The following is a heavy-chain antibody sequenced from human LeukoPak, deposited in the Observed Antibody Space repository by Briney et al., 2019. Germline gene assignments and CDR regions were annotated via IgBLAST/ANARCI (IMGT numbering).Heavy chain of an antibody. J-gene: IGHJ6*02. CDR3: ARLGTVTRAYYYGMDV. Sequence: PSETLSLTCTVSGSFISSSGFYWGWIRQPPGKGLEWIGSIYYSGSTYYNPSLKSRVTISVDTSKNQFSLKLSSVTAADTAVYYCARLGTVTRAYYYGMDVWGQGTTVTVSS. CDR2: IYYSGST. CDR1: GSFISSSGFY. V-gene: IGHV4-39*01. D-gene: IGHD4-17*01.